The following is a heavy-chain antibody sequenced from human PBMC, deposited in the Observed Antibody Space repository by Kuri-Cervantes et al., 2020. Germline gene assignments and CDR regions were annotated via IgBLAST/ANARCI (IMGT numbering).Heavy chain of an antibody. CDR1: GFTFSSYG. CDR2: ISYDGSNK. D-gene: IGHD5-18*01. V-gene: IGHV3-30*18. Sequence: GESLKISCAASGFTFSSYGMHWVRQAPGKGLEWVAVISYDGSNKYYADSVKGQFTISRDNSKNTLYLQMNSLRAEDTAVYYCAKDTGEVDTAEIQPDYWGQGTLVTVSS. CDR3: AKDTGEVDTAEIQPDY. J-gene: IGHJ4*02.